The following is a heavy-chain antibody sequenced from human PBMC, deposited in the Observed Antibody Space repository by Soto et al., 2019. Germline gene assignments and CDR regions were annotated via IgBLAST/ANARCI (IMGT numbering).Heavy chain of an antibody. V-gene: IGHV4-39*01. Sequence: QLQLQESGPGLVKPSETLSLTCTVSGGSISSSSYYWGWIRQPPGKGLEWIGSIYYSGSTYYNPSLKSRVTISVDTSKNQFSLKLSSVTAADTAVYYCARHPMIRDTDFDYWGQGTLVTVSS. CDR1: GGSISSSSYY. J-gene: IGHJ4*02. CDR2: IYYSGST. CDR3: ARHPMIRDTDFDY. D-gene: IGHD3-22*01.